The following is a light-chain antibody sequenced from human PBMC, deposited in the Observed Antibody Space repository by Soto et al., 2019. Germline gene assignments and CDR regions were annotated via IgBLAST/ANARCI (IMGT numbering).Light chain of an antibody. CDR2: DIT. V-gene: IGLV2-8*01. CDR3: SSHAGSRTNTVV. CDR1: SSDIGAFNS. Sequence: QSALTQPPSASGSPGQSVTISCTGTSSDIGAFNSISWYQQYPGKAPKLIIFDITQRPSGVPDRFSGSKSANTASLTVSGLQDEEEADYHCSSHAGSRTNTVVFGGGTQLTVL. J-gene: IGLJ2*01.